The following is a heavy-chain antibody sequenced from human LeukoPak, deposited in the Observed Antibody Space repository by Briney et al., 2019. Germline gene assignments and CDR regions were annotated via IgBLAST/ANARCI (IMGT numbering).Heavy chain of an antibody. CDR3: AREVIVGATPGFDY. D-gene: IGHD1-26*01. V-gene: IGHV3-21*01. CDR1: GFTFSSYS. CDR2: ISSSSSYI. J-gene: IGHJ4*02. Sequence: GSLRLSCAASGFTFSSYSMNWGRQAPGKGLGWGSSISSSSSYIYYADSVRGRFTISRDNAKNSLYLQMNSLRAEDTAVYYCAREVIVGATPGFDYWGQGTLVTVSS.